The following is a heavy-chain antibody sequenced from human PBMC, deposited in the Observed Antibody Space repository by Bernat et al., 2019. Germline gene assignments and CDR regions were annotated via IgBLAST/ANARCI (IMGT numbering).Heavy chain of an antibody. V-gene: IGHV1-2*04. Sequence: QVQLVQSGAEVKKPGASVKVSCKASGYTFSGYDIHWVRQAPGQGLEWMGRINPNSAGTNYAQKFQGWVTMTRDTSSSTAYMELSRLTSGDTAVYYCARGYYGSGRTGFAPWGQGTLVTVSS. CDR1: GYTFSGYD. CDR2: INPNSAGT. D-gene: IGHD3-10*01. CDR3: ARGYYGSGRTGFAP. J-gene: IGHJ5*02.